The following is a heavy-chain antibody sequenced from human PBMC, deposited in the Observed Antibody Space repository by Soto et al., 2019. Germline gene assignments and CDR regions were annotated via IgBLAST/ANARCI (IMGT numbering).Heavy chain of an antibody. CDR2: IYYSGST. V-gene: IGHV4-59*01. D-gene: IGHD2-15*01. CDR3: ARARRSGGSCYRCVWFDP. J-gene: IGHJ5*02. Sequence: SETLSLTCTVSGGSISSYYWSWIRQPPGKGLEWIGYIYYSGSTNYNPSLKSRVTISVDTSKNQFSLKLSSVTAADTAVYYCARARRSGGSCYRCVWFDPWGQGTLVTVSS. CDR1: GGSISSYY.